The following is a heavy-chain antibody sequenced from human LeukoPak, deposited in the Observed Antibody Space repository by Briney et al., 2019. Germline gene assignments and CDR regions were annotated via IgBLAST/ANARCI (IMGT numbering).Heavy chain of an antibody. J-gene: IGHJ5*02. D-gene: IGHD3-10*01. CDR3: ARDKGGFLYFGEYDP. CDR1: GASISSGSHH. Sequence: SETLSLTCTVPGASISSGSHHWSWIRQPAGKGLEWIGRIYTSGSTNYNPSLKSRVSISVDMSKNQFSLKLSSVTAVGTAVHYCARDKGGFLYFGEYDPWGQGTLVTVSS. CDR2: IYTSGST. V-gene: IGHV4-61*02.